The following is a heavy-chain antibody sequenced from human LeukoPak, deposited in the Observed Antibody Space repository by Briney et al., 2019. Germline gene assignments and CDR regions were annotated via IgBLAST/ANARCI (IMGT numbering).Heavy chain of an antibody. Sequence: GGSLRLSCAASGFTFSSYGMHWVRQAPGKGLEWVAVISYDGSNKYYADSVKGRFTISRDNSKNTLYLQMNSLRAEDTAVYYCARDCLMGYCSGGSCYSDYYGMDVWGQGTTVTVSS. CDR2: ISYDGSNK. V-gene: IGHV3-30*19. CDR1: GFTFSSYG. J-gene: IGHJ6*02. CDR3: ARDCLMGYCSGGSCYSDYYGMDV. D-gene: IGHD2-15*01.